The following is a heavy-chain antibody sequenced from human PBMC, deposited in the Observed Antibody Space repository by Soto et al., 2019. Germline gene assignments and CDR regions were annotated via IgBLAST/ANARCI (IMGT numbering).Heavy chain of an antibody. V-gene: IGHV4-59*01. CDR3: GRDVLGYCSGGSCLGDAFDI. CDR1: GGSISSYY. CDR2: IYYSGST. D-gene: IGHD2-15*01. J-gene: IGHJ3*02. Sequence: SETLSLTCTVSGGSISSYYWSWIRQPPGKGLEWIGYIYYSGSTNYNPSLKSRVTISVDTSKNQFSLKLSSVTAADTAVYYCGRDVLGYCSGGSCLGDAFDIRGQRTTVTV.